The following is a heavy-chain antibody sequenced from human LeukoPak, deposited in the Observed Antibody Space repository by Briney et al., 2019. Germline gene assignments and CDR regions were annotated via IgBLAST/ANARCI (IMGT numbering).Heavy chain of an antibody. CDR1: GGTFSSYA. CDR2: ITTHSSKT. CDR3: AREEQSSWFDP. Sequence: AASVKVSCKASGGTFSSYAISWVRQAPGQGLEWMGWITTHSSKTNYAQKFQGRVTMTTDTSTSTAYMELRSLRSDDTAVYYCAREEQSSWFDPWGQGTLVTVSS. V-gene: IGHV1-18*01. D-gene: IGHD6-19*01. J-gene: IGHJ5*02.